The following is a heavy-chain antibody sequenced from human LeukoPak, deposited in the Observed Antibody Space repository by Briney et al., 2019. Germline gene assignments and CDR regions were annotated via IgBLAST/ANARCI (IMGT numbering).Heavy chain of an antibody. J-gene: IGHJ4*02. CDR1: GFTFSDYW. CDR2: IKQDGSEK. D-gene: IGHD3-22*01. V-gene: IGHV3-7*01. CDR3: ARKGGYSSGYYY. Sequence: GGSLRLSRAASGFTFSDYWMTWVRQAPGKGLEWVANIKQDGSEKDYVDSVKGRFTISRDNAKNPLYLQMDSLRVEDTAVYFCARKGGYSSGYYYWGQGTLVTVSS.